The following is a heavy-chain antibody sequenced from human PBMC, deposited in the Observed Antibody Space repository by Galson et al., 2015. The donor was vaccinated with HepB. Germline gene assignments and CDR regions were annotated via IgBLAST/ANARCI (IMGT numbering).Heavy chain of an antibody. CDR3: ARVQRSNVSVAGVNDNYYGMVV. V-gene: IGHV3-48*01. J-gene: IGHJ6*02. Sequence: SLRLSCAASGFTFSTYSMNWVRQPPGKGLEWVSFISSSSSNIYYADSAKGRFTISRDNAKNSLYLQMNSLRAEDTAEYYCARVQRSNVSVAGVNDNYYGMVVWVQGTTVTVSS. CDR2: ISSSSSNI. CDR1: GFTFSTYS. D-gene: IGHD6-19*01.